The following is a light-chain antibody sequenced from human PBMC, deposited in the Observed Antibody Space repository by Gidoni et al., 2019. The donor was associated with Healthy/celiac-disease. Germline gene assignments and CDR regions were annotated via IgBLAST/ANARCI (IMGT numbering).Light chain of an antibody. CDR3: QQYGSSPA. CDR1: QSVSSSY. Sequence: EIVLTPPPGTLSLSLGERATLSCRASQSVSSSYLAWYQQKPGQAPRLLIYGASSRATGIPDRFSGSGSGTDFTLTISRLEPEDFAVYYCQQYGSSPAFGGGTKVEIK. CDR2: GAS. V-gene: IGKV3-20*01. J-gene: IGKJ4*01.